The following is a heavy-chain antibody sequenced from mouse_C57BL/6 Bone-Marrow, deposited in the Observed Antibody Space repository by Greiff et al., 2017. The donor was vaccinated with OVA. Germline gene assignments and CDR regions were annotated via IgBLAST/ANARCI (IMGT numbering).Heavy chain of an antibody. V-gene: IGHV1-81*01. CDR1: GYTFTSYG. D-gene: IGHD3-2*02. CDR2: IYPRSGNT. J-gene: IGHJ4*01. Sequence: VKLQESGAELARPGASVKLSCKASGYTFTSYGISWVKQRTGQGLEWIGEIYPRSGNTYYNEKFKGKATLTADKSSSTAYMELRSLTSEDSAVAFCALTAQATYYYAMDYWGQGTSVTVSS. CDR3: ALTAQATYYYAMDY.